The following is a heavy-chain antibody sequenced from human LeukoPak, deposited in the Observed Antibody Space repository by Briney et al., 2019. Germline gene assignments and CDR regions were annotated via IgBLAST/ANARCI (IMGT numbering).Heavy chain of an antibody. V-gene: IGHV1-18*01. Sequence: ASVKVSCEASGYDFTSVGITWVRQAPGQGLEWMGWISPYNGNTRYVQKLQGRVTMTTDTSTSTAYMELRSLRFDDTAVYYCARAGLGSGWYFDYWGQGTLVTVSS. CDR3: ARAGLGSGWYFDY. J-gene: IGHJ4*02. CDR2: ISPYNGNT. CDR1: GYDFTSVG. D-gene: IGHD6-19*01.